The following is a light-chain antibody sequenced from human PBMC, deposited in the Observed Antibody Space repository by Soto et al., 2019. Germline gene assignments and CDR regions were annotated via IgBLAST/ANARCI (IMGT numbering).Light chain of an antibody. CDR1: QSVSSSY. Sequence: EIVLTQSPGTLSLSPGERATLSCRASQSVSSSYLAWYQQKPGQAPRLLIDAASSRATGIPDRFSGSGSGTYFTLTISRLEPEDFAVYYCQQYGSSRTFGQGTRLEIK. CDR2: AAS. J-gene: IGKJ5*01. V-gene: IGKV3-20*01. CDR3: QQYGSSRT.